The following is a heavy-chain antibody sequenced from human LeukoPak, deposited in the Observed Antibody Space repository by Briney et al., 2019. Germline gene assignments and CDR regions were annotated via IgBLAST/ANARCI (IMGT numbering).Heavy chain of an antibody. V-gene: IGHV3-48*01. CDR3: ARDQLYYYDTSGYATLDY. Sequence: GGSLRLSCAASGFTFSSYSMNWVRQAPGKGLEWISYISSSSSTIFYADSVKGRFTISRDNAKNSLYLQMDSLRAEDTAVYYCARDQLYYYDTSGYATLDYWGQGTLVTVSS. D-gene: IGHD3-22*01. CDR2: ISSSSSTI. CDR1: GFTFSSYS. J-gene: IGHJ4*02.